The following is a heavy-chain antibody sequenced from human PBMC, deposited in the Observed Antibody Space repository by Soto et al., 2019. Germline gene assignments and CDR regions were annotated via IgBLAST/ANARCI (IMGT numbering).Heavy chain of an antibody. CDR1: GYSIRSGYG. V-gene: IGHV4-38-2*01. J-gene: IGHJ5*02. CDR3: ARAKGPKSVGPAANWFEL. Sequence: TSVTQCLTWAVSGYSIRSGYGCGWIQQPPGKGLEWIGSIYHSGSTYYNPSLKSRVTISVDTSKNQFSLKLSSVTAADTAVYYCARAKGPKSVGPAANWFELWGQGTPVPVSS. CDR2: IYHSGST. D-gene: IGHD2-2*01.